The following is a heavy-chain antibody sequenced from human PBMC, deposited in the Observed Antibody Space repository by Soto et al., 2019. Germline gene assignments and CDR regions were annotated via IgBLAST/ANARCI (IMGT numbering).Heavy chain of an antibody. CDR2: ISYDGSNK. V-gene: IGHV3-30-3*01. CDR3: GRGTSTRCHLGSDY. CDR1: GFTFSNYA. D-gene: IGHD2-2*01. Sequence: QVQLVESGGGVVQPGRSLRLSCAASGFTFSNYAMNWVRQAPGKGLEWVALISYDGSNKYYADSVKGRFTISRDSSKNTLYLQMNSLRAADTAVYYCGRGTSTRCHLGSDYWGQGTLVTVSS. J-gene: IGHJ4*02.